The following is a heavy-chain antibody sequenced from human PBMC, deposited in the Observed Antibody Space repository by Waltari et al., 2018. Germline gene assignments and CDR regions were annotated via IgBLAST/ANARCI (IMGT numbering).Heavy chain of an antibody. CDR2: IIPSDGST. Sequence: EVQLLESGGGLVQPGGSLRLSCAASGFTFNNYAMAWVRQTPGKGLEWVSGIIPSDGSTYYADSVKGRFLISRDNSRNTLYLQMNSLRADDAAVYFCAKYSGNWYYFDYWGQGAVVTVSS. V-gene: IGHV3-23*01. CDR1: GFTFNNYA. D-gene: IGHD6-13*01. CDR3: AKYSGNWYYFDY. J-gene: IGHJ4*02.